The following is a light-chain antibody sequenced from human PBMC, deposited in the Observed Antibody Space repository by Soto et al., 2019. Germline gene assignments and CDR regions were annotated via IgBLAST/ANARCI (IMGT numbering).Light chain of an antibody. CDR2: DAS. J-gene: IGKJ5*01. CDR3: QQRSNWPPIT. Sequence: VLTQSPGTLSLSPGGRAPLSRGAIQCINSRSLAWYQQKPGQAPRLLIYDASSRATGIPDRFSASGSGTDFTLTISSLEPEDFAVYYCQQRSNWPPITFGQGTRLEIK. CDR1: QCINSRS. V-gene: IGKV3D-20*02.